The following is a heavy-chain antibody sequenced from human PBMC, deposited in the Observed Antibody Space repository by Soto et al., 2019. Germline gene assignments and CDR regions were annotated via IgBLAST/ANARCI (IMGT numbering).Heavy chain of an antibody. V-gene: IGHV4-31*03. J-gene: IGHJ4*02. Sequence: QVQLQESGPGLVKPSQTLSLTCTVSGGSISTGGYYWTWIRQHPGKGLEWIGYIYYSASTYYNPSLKSRVTISVDTSKNQFSLKLSSVTAPDTAVYYCERGLSVTDFDNWGQGTLVTVSS. CDR1: GGSISTGGYY. D-gene: IGHD4-17*01. CDR3: ERGLSVTDFDN. CDR2: IYYSAST.